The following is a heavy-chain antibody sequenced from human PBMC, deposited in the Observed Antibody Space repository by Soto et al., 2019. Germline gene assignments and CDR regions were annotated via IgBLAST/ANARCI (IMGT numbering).Heavy chain of an antibody. CDR1: GSTFDTFW. CDR2: IKHDGSET. V-gene: IGHV3-7*03. D-gene: IGHD2-15*01. J-gene: IGHJ4*02. Sequence: PGGSLRLSCAASGSTFDTFWMSWVRQSPGKGLEWVANIKHDGSETYYVDSVKGRFTISRDSAKNSLFLQMNTLRTEDTAVYYCARDFATHCSGSTCYQYAYWGQGALVTVSS. CDR3: ARDFATHCSGSTCYQYAY.